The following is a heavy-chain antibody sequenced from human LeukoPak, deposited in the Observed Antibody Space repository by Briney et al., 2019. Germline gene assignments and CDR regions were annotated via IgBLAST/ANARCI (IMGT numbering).Heavy chain of an antibody. CDR2: ISGSGGST. D-gene: IGHD1/OR15-1a*01. J-gene: IGHJ3*02. V-gene: IGHV3-23*01. CDR3: AKEPRWEQLHSFDI. CDR1: GFTFSSYG. Sequence: GRSLRLSCAASGFTFSSYGMHWVRQAPGKGLEWVSAISGSGGSTYYADSVKGRFTISRDNSKNTLYLQMNSLRAEDTAVYYCAKEPRWEQLHSFDIWGQGTTVTVSS.